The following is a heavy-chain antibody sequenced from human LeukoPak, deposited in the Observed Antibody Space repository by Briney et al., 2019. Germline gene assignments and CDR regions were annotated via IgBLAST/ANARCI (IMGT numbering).Heavy chain of an antibody. D-gene: IGHD2-15*01. CDR1: GYTFTSYG. CDR3: ARDRYCSGGSCYFLAPFDY. V-gene: IGHV1-18*01. J-gene: IGHJ4*02. Sequence: GASVTVSCKASGYTFTSYGNSWVRPAPGQGLAWMGWISSYNANTNYAQKLQGRVTMTTDTSTRTAYMELRSMRSDDTAVYYCARDRYCSGGSCYFLAPFDYWGQGTLVTVSS. CDR2: ISSYNANT.